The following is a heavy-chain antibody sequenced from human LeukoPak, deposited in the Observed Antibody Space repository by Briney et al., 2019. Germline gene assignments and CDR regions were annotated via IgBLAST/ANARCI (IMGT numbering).Heavy chain of an antibody. Sequence: PSETLSHTCTVSGGSISSGSYYWSWIRQPAGKGLEWIGRIYTSGSTNYNPSLKSRVTISVDTSKNQFSLKLSSVTAADTAVYYCAREGKSGSSWYFDYWGQGTLVTVSS. V-gene: IGHV4-61*02. CDR2: IYTSGST. D-gene: IGHD6-13*01. CDR3: AREGKSGSSWYFDY. CDR1: GGSISSGSYY. J-gene: IGHJ4*02.